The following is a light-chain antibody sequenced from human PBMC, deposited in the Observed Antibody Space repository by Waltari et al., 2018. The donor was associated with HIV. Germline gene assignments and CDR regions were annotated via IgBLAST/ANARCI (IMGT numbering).Light chain of an antibody. CDR1: QSITTK. CDR2: GAS. V-gene: IGKV3-15*01. Sequence: EIVMTQSPATLSVSPAERVTRPCRASQSITTKLARYQHTPGQAPRLLIYGASTRAPGIPDRFSGSGSGTEFTLTISSLQSEDFAIYYCQQYNNWPPWTFGQGTKVEI. J-gene: IGKJ1*01. CDR3: QQYNNWPPWT.